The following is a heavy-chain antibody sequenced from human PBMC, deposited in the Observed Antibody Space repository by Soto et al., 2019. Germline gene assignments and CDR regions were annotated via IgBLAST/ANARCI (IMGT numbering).Heavy chain of an antibody. J-gene: IGHJ3*02. Sequence: GGSLRLSCAASGFTFSSYAMHWVRQAPGKGLEYVSAISSNGGSTYYANSVKGRFTISRDNSKNTLYLQMGSLRAEDMAVYYCAAYYDYIWGSYRKDAFDIWGQGTMVTVSS. CDR1: GFTFSSYA. V-gene: IGHV3-64*01. D-gene: IGHD3-16*02. CDR2: ISSNGGST. CDR3: AAYYDYIWGSYRKDAFDI.